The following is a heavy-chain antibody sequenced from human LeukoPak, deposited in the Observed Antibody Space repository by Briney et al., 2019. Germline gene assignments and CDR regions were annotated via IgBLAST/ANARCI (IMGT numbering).Heavy chain of an antibody. V-gene: IGHV3-20*04. D-gene: IGHD5-12*01. J-gene: IGHJ4*02. CDR2: INWNGGST. CDR3: AVGSGYDIPSYGLF. Sequence: PGGSLRLSCAASGLTFDDYGMSWVRQAPGKGLEWVYGINWNGGSTGYADSVKGRFTISRDNAKNSLYLQMNNLRAEDTALYYCAVGSGYDIPSYGLFWGQGTLVTVSS. CDR1: GLTFDDYG.